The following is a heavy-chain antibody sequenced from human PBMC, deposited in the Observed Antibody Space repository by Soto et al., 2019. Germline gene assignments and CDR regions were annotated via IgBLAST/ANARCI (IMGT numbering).Heavy chain of an antibody. V-gene: IGHV3-33*01. CDR3: ARGNEGWFGDKGMDV. D-gene: IGHD3-10*01. J-gene: IGHJ6*02. Sequence: QVQLVESGGGVVQPGRSLRLSCAASGFTFSSYGMHWVRQAPGKGLEWVAVIWYDGSNKYYADSVKGRFTISRDNSKNTLYLQMNSLRAEDTAVYYCARGNEGWFGDKGMDVWGQGTTVTVSS. CDR2: IWYDGSNK. CDR1: GFTFSSYG.